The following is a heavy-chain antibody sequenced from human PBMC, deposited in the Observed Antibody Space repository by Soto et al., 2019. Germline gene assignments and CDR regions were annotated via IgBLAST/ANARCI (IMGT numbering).Heavy chain of an antibody. CDR3: ARDPGYQLPAP. D-gene: IGHD2-2*01. J-gene: IGHJ5*02. Sequence: GASVKVSCKASGGTFSSYAISWVRQAPGQGLEWMGGIIPVFGTANYAQKFQGRVTITADESTSTAYMELSSLRSEDTAVYYCARDPGYQLPAPWGQGTLVTVSS. CDR2: IIPVFGTA. V-gene: IGHV1-69*13. CDR1: GGTFSSYA.